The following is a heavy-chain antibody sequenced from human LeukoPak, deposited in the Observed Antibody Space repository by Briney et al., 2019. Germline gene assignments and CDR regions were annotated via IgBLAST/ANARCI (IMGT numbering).Heavy chain of an antibody. J-gene: IGHJ4*02. D-gene: IGHD4-17*01. CDR1: GDSISSSSYY. Sequence: SETLSLTCTVSGDSISSSSYYWGWIRQPPGKGLEWIGSIYYSGSTYYNPSLKSRVTISVDTSKNQFSLKLSSVTAADTAVYYCARDQALRSLVYFDYWGQGTLVTVSS. V-gene: IGHV4-39*02. CDR3: ARDQALRSLVYFDY. CDR2: IYYSGST.